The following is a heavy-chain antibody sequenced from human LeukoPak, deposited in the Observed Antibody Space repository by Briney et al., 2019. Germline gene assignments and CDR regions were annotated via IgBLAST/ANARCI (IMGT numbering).Heavy chain of an antibody. CDR3: ASGVYSSGWYLDY. CDR2: IWHDGSHK. J-gene: IGHJ4*02. D-gene: IGHD6-19*01. Sequence: GGSLRLSCAASTFPFSSYGMHWVRQAPGKGLEWVAVIWHDGSHKYYAGSVTGRFTISRDNSKNTLYLQMNSLRAEDTAIYYCASGVYSSGWYLDYWGQGTLVTVSS. V-gene: IGHV3-33*01. CDR1: TFPFSSYG.